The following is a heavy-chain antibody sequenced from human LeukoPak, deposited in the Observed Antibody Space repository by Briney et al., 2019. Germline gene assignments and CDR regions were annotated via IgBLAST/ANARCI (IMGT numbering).Heavy chain of an antibody. V-gene: IGHV1-69*13. D-gene: IGHD2-8*01. CDR2: IIPIFGTA. Sequence: SVKVSCKASGGTFSSYAISWVRQAPGQGLEWMGGIIPIFGTANYAQKFQGRVTITADESTGTAYMELSSLRSEDTAVYYCASAPIGYCTNGVCSPFDYWGQGTLVTVSS. CDR1: GGTFSSYA. CDR3: ASAPIGYCTNGVCSPFDY. J-gene: IGHJ4*02.